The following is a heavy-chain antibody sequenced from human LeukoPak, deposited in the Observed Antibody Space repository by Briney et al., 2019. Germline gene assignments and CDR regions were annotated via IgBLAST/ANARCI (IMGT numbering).Heavy chain of an antibody. V-gene: IGHV3-53*05. D-gene: IGHD1-1*01. J-gene: IGHJ5*02. Sequence: PGGSLRLSCAASGFTVSSTYMSWVRQAPGKGLEWVSIIYSAGSTYYADSVKGRFTISRDNSKNTLYLQMNSLRAEDTAVYYRAKDGGNNWNDGNWFDPWGQGTLVTVSS. CDR1: GFTVSSTY. CDR3: AKDGGNNWNDGNWFDP. CDR2: IYSAGST.